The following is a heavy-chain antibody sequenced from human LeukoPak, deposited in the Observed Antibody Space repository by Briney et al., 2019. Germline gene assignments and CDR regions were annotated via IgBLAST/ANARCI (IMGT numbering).Heavy chain of an antibody. CDR1: GGSSSSGDYN. CDR3: ASPYYYDSSGIEH. V-gene: IGHV4-30-4*01. J-gene: IGHJ1*01. D-gene: IGHD3-22*01. Sequence: SETLSLTCTVSGGSSSSGDYNWSWIRQPPGKGLEWIGYIYYSGSTYYNPSLKSRVTISVDTSKNQFSLKLSSVTAADTAVYYCASPYYYDSSGIEHWGQGTLVTVSS. CDR2: IYYSGST.